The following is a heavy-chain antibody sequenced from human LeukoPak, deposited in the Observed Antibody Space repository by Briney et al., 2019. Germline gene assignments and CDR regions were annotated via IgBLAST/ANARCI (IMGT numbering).Heavy chain of an antibody. CDR3: ARESITMVRGVPDQNWFDP. V-gene: IGHV4-4*02. Sequence: GSLRLSCAASGFTFSSYSMNWVRQPPGKGLEWIGEIYHSGSTNYNPSLKSRVTISVDKSKNQFSLKLSSVTAADTAVYYCARESITMVRGVPDQNWFDPWGQGTLVTVSS. CDR2: IYHSGST. D-gene: IGHD3-10*01. J-gene: IGHJ5*02. CDR1: GFTFSSYSM.